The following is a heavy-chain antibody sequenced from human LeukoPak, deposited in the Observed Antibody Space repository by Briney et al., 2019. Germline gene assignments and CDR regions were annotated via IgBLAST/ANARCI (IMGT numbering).Heavy chain of an antibody. CDR2: IYHSGST. J-gene: IGHJ4*02. D-gene: IGHD3-3*01. V-gene: IGHV4-38-2*02. Sequence: SETLSLTCTVSGYSISSGYYWGWIRQPPGKGLEWIGCIYHSGSTYYNPSLKSRVTISVDTSKNQFSLKLSSVTAADTAVYYCARGNGGYTIFGVADYWGQGTLVTVSS. CDR1: GYSISSGYY. CDR3: ARGNGGYTIFGVADY.